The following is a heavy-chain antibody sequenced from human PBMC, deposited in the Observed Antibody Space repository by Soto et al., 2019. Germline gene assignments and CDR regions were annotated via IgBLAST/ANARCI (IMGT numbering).Heavy chain of an antibody. CDR2: IIPIFGTA. Sequence: ASVKVSCKASGGTYSSYAISWVRQAPGQGLEWMGGIIPIFGTANYAQKFQGRVTITADESTSTAYMELSSLRSEDTAVYYCARVLSRDTAMVPAYYFDYWGQGTLVTVSS. J-gene: IGHJ4*02. D-gene: IGHD5-18*01. CDR3: ARVLSRDTAMVPAYYFDY. V-gene: IGHV1-69*13. CDR1: GGTYSSYA.